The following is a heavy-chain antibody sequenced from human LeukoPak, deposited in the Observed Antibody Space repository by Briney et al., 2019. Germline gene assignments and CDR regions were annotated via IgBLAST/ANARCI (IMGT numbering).Heavy chain of an antibody. V-gene: IGHV3-30*02. CDR3: AKDLNPREAGATIDY. CDR2: IWYDGSDK. CDR1: GFIFNTYG. Sequence: GGSLRLSCAASGFIFNTYGMHWVRQAPGKGLEWVAVIWYDGSDKYYADSVKGRFTISRDNSKNTLYLQMNSLRAEDTAVYHCAKDLNPREAGATIDYWGQGTLVTVSS. D-gene: IGHD1-26*01. J-gene: IGHJ4*02.